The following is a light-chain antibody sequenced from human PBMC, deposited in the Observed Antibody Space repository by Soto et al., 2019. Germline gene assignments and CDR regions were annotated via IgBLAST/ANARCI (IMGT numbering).Light chain of an antibody. CDR2: DVN. CDR1: SSDVGGYNY. J-gene: IGLJ1*01. V-gene: IGLV2-14*03. Sequence: QSALTQPASVSGSPGQSITISCTGTSSDVGGYNYVFWYQQHPGKAPKLMIYDVNNRPSGVSNRFSGSKSGNTASLTISGLQAEDEADYFCTSYTSSSTDVFGTGTKLTVL. CDR3: TSYTSSSTDV.